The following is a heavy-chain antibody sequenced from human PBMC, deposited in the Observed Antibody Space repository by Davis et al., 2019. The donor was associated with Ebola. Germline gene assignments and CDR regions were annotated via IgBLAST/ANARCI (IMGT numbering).Heavy chain of an antibody. Sequence: ASVKVSCKASGYTFTSYDINWVRQATGQGLEWMGWMNPNSGNTNYAQKLQGRVTMTTDTSTSTAYMELRSLRSDDTAVYYCARVMGYTRFDPWGQGTLVTVSS. D-gene: IGHD6-13*01. CDR2: MNPNSGNT. V-gene: IGHV1-18*01. CDR3: ARVMGYTRFDP. CDR1: GYTFTSYD. J-gene: IGHJ5*02.